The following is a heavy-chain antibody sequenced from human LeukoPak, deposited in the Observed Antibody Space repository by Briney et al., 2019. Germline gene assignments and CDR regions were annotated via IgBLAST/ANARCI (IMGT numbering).Heavy chain of an antibody. V-gene: IGHV3-74*01. Sequence: GGSLRLSCAASGFTFSSYWMNWVRQAPGKGLVWVSRIASDGSSTTYADSVKGRFSISRDNAKNTVYLQMNSLRAEDTAVYYCVSFYETYWGRGTLVTVSS. D-gene: IGHD2/OR15-2a*01. J-gene: IGHJ4*02. CDR3: VSFYETY. CDR1: GFTFSSYW. CDR2: IASDGSST.